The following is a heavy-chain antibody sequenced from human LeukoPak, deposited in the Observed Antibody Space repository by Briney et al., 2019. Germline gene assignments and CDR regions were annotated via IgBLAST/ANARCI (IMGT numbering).Heavy chain of an antibody. CDR2: IYYSGST. D-gene: IGHD5-12*01. J-gene: IGHJ5*02. Sequence: SETLSLTCTVSGGSISSYYWSWIRQPPGKGLEWIGYIYYSGSTNYNPSLKSRVTISVDTSKSQFSLKLSSVTAADTAVYYCARGGYSGSDWTTWGQGTRVTVSS. CDR3: ARGGYSGSDWTT. V-gene: IGHV4-59*01. CDR1: GGSISSYY.